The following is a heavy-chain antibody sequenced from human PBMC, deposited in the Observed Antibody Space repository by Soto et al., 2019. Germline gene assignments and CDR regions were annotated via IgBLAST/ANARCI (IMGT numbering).Heavy chain of an antibody. D-gene: IGHD6-6*01. CDR1: GYTFTTYG. CDR3: ARDLIAVRPGWFDP. Sequence: QVQLVQSGAEVKKPGASVKVSCKASGYTFTTYGISWVRQAPGQGREWMGWISAYNGNTKYVQRLQGRVTMTTDTSTSTAYMELRSLRSDDTAVYYCARDLIAVRPGWFDPWGQGTLVTVSS. V-gene: IGHV1-18*01. CDR2: ISAYNGNT. J-gene: IGHJ5*02.